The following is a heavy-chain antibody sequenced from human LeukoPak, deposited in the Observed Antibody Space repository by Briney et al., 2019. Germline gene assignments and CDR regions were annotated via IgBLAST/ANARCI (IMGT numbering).Heavy chain of an antibody. V-gene: IGHV3-7*01. CDR3: TRGHYGMDV. J-gene: IGHJ6*02. CDR2: IKPDASEN. Sequence: GGSLRLSCAASGFTFSSYWMSWVRQAPGKGLEWVANIKPDASENFYLDSVKGRFTISRDNAKNSLYLQMNSLRAEDAALYYCTRGHYGMDVWGQGTTVTVSS. CDR1: GFTFSSYW.